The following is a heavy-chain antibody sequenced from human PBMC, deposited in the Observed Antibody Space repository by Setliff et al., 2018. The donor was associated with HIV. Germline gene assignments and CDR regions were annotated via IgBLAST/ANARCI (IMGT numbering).Heavy chain of an antibody. CDR3: AKTFYYDSSGNHNFEY. CDR2: MSGSGDTT. J-gene: IGHJ4*02. D-gene: IGHD3-22*01. V-gene: IGHV3-23*01. CDR1: GFTFSSYG. Sequence: GGSLRLSCAASGFTFSSYGMHWVRQAPGKGLEWVSVMSGSGDTTYYADSVKGRFTISRDNSKNTVYLQMNSLRAGDTAVYYCAKTFYYDSSGNHNFEYWGPGTLVTVSS.